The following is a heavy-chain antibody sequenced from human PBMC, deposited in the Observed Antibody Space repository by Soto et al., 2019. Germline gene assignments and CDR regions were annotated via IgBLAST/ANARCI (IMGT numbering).Heavy chain of an antibody. CDR2: ISSSSSTI. V-gene: IGHV3-48*02. J-gene: IGHJ5*02. Sequence: PGGSLRLSCAAFGFTFSSYSMNWVRQAPGKGLEWVSYISSSSSTIYYADSVKGRFTISRDNAKNSLYLQMNSLRDEDTAVYYCAATPRIAARPAVKKNLFSKVWFDPWGQGTLVTVS. D-gene: IGHD6-6*01. CDR1: GFTFSSYS. CDR3: AATPRIAARPAVKKNLFSKVWFDP.